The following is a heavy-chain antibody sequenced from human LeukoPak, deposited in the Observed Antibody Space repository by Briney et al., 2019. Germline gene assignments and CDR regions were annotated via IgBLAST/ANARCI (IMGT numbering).Heavy chain of an antibody. CDR2: IIPIFGTA. CDR1: GGTFSSYA. CDR3: ARDYGSGSYDDY. J-gene: IGHJ4*02. Sequence: SVKVSCKASGGTFSSYAISWVRQAPGQGLEWMGGIIPIFGTANYAQKFQGRVTITADESTSTAYMELSSLRSEDTAVYYCARDYGSGSYDDYWGQGTLVTVSS. D-gene: IGHD3-10*01. V-gene: IGHV1-69*13.